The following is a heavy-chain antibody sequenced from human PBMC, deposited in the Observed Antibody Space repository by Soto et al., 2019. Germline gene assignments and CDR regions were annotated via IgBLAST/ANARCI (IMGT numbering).Heavy chain of an antibody. CDR2: INHSGST. Sequence: TLSLTCAVFGGSFSGYYWSWIRQPPGKGLEWIGEINHSGSTNYNPSLKSRVTISVDTSKNQFSLKLSSVTAADTAVYYCARGGRGYRPTYYYYGMDVWGQGTTVTVSS. CDR3: ARGGRGYRPTYYYYGMDV. V-gene: IGHV4-34*01. CDR1: GGSFSGYY. D-gene: IGHD5-18*01. J-gene: IGHJ6*02.